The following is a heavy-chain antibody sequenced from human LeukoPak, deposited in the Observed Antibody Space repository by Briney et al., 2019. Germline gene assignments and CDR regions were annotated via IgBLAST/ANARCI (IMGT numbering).Heavy chain of an antibody. D-gene: IGHD3-10*01. CDR3: AKDLLYGSGSYKTQ. CDR1: GFTFSSYG. V-gene: IGHV3-30*18. Sequence: GGSLRLSCAASGFTFSSYGMHWVRQAPGKGLEWVAVISYDGSNKYYADSVKGRFTISRDNSKNTLYLQMNSLRAEDTAVYYCAKDLLYGSGSYKTQWGQGTLVTVSS. CDR2: ISYDGSNK. J-gene: IGHJ4*02.